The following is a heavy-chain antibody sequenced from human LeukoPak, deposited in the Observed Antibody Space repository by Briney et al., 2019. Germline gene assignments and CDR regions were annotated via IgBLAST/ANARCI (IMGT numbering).Heavy chain of an antibody. J-gene: IGHJ4*02. CDR1: GFMFSSNW. Sequence: GGSLRLSCAASGFMFSSNWMSWVRLAPGKGREWVANIKEDGTETYYVDSVKGRFTISRDNAKNSLYLQMNSLRVEDTAVYYCAKEGRSLQTYWGQGTLVTVSS. D-gene: IGHD5-24*01. CDR3: AKEGRSLQTY. V-gene: IGHV3-7*03. CDR2: IKEDGTET.